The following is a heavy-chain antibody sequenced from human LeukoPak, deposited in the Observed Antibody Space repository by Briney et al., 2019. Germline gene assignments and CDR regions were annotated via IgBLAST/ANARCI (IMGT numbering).Heavy chain of an antibody. Sequence: PSETLSLTCTVSGGSISSGGYYWSWIRQHPGKGLEWIGYIYYSGSTYYNPSLKSRVTISVDTSKNQFSLKLSSVTAADTAAYYCARDLRENYYDSSGYSDYWGQGTLVTVSS. CDR3: ARDLRENYYDSSGYSDY. CDR2: IYYSGST. CDR1: GGSISSGGYY. D-gene: IGHD3-22*01. J-gene: IGHJ4*02. V-gene: IGHV4-31*03.